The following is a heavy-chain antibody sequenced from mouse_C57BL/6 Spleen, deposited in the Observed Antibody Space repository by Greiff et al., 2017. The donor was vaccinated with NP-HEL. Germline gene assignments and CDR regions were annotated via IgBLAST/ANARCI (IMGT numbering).Heavy chain of an antibody. CDR2: IDPETGGT. D-gene: IGHD2-10*01. CDR3: TRGGLLRNFFFAY. V-gene: IGHV1-15*01. Sequence: VKLMESGAELVRPGASVTLSCKASGYTFTDCEMHWVKQTPVHGLEWIGAIDPETGGTAYNQKFKGKAILTADKSSSTAYMELRSLTSEDSAVYYGTRGGLLRNFFFAYWGQGTLVTVSA. J-gene: IGHJ3*01. CDR1: GYTFTDCE.